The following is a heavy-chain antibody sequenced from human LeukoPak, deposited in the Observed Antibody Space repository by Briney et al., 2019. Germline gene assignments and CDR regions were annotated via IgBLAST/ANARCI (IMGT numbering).Heavy chain of an antibody. CDR1: GGSISYYY. V-gene: IGHV4-59*01. Sequence: PSETLSLTCTVSGGSISYYYWSWIRQAPGKGLEWIWYIYNSGSTRYNPSLMSRRTISVDTSKNQFSLNLRFVTAADTGVYYCARDSRYSDNSGYYCSHYYMDVWGKGTTVTVSS. CDR2: IYNSGST. J-gene: IGHJ6*03. D-gene: IGHD3-22*01. CDR3: ARDSRYSDNSGYYCSHYYMDV.